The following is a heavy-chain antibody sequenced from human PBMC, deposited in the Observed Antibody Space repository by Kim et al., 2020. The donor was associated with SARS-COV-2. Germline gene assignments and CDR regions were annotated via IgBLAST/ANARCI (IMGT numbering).Heavy chain of an antibody. CDR1: GGSFSGYY. CDR3: ARGFMEAAAGILIYHYYYYGMDV. V-gene: IGHV4-34*01. D-gene: IGHD6-13*01. J-gene: IGHJ6*02. CDR2: INHSGST. Sequence: SETLSLTCAVYGGSFSGYYWSWIRQPPGKGLEWIGEINHSGSTNYNPSLKSRVTISVDTSKNQFSLKLSSVTAADTAVYYCARGFMEAAAGILIYHYYYYGMDVWGQGTTVTVSS.